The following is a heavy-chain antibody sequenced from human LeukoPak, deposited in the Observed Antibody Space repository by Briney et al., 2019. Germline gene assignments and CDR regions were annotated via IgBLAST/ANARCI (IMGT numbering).Heavy chain of an antibody. CDR1: GFTFSSYA. Sequence: PGGSLRLSCAASGFTFSSYAMHWVRQAPGKGLEWVAVISYDGSNKYYADSVKGRFTISRDNSKNTLYLQMNSLRAEDTAVYYCAKDRKYVEMATMNAKNYYYYGMDVWGQGTTVTVSS. J-gene: IGHJ6*02. V-gene: IGHV3-30-3*01. CDR3: AKDRKYVEMATMNAKNYYYYGMDV. CDR2: ISYDGSNK. D-gene: IGHD5-24*01.